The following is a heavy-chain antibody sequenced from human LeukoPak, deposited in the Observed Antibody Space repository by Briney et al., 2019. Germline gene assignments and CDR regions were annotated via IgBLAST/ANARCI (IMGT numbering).Heavy chain of an antibody. V-gene: IGHV4-59*08. D-gene: IGHD3-22*01. CDR2: IYYSGST. J-gene: IGHJ2*01. CDR3: ARHGLDRFRITMIVVAYWYFDL. Sequence: PSETLSLTCTVSGGSISSYYWSWIRQPPGKGLEWIGYIYYSGSTNYNPSLKSRVTISVDTSKNQFSLKLSSATAADTAVYYCARHGLDRFRITMIVVAYWYFDLWGRGTLVTVSS. CDR1: GGSISSYY.